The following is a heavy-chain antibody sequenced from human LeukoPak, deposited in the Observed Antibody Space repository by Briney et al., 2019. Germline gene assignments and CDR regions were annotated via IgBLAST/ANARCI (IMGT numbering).Heavy chain of an antibody. J-gene: IGHJ5*02. CDR1: GGSISSYY. V-gene: IGHV4-4*07. CDR3: ARRRGSSWHPRTTGWFDP. D-gene: IGHD6-13*01. CDR2: IYASGST. Sequence: SETLSLTCTVSGGSISSYYWSWIRQPAGKGLEWIGRIYASGSTNYNPSLKSRVTISGDTSKNQFSLKLSSVTAADTAVYYCARRRGSSWHPRTTGWFDPWGQGTLVTVSS.